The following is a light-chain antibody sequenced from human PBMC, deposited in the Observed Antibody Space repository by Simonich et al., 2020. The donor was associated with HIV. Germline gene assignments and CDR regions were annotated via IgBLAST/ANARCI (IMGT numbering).Light chain of an antibody. V-gene: IGKV1-5*03. CDR1: QSISTW. Sequence: DIQMTQSPSTLSASVGDRVTITCRASQSISTWLAWYQQKPGKAPKLLVYKASSLESGVPSRFSGSGSGTDFTLTISSLQPEDFATYYCQQSFSSPWTFGQGTKVAIK. CDR3: QQSFSSPWT. CDR2: KAS. J-gene: IGKJ1*01.